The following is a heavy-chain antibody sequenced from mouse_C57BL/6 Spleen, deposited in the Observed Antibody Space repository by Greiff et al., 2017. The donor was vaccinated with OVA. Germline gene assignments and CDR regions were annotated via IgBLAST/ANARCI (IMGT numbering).Heavy chain of an antibody. J-gene: IGHJ2*01. CDR1: GFSLSTSGMG. D-gene: IGHD1-1*01. Sequence: QVTLKESGPGILQSSQTLSLTCSFSGFSLSTSGMGVSWIRQPPGKGLEWLAHIYWDDDKRYNPSLKSRPTISKDTSRNQVFLKITSVDTSDTATYYCAAVVAQYYIDYWGQGTTLTVSS. CDR3: AAVVAQYYIDY. CDR2: IYWDDDK. V-gene: IGHV8-12*01.